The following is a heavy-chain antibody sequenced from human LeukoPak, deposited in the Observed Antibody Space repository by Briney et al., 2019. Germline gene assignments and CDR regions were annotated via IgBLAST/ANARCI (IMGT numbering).Heavy chain of an antibody. CDR1: GASINSYY. Sequence: PSETLSLTCTVSGASINSYYWSWIRQPAGKGLEWIGRVYSSGSTNYNPSLKSRVTMSVETSKKQLSLKLSSVTAADTAVYYCARDVSVTTGRYYYFGVDVWGQGTTVIVSS. CDR2: VYSSGST. D-gene: IGHD4-17*01. J-gene: IGHJ6*02. V-gene: IGHV4-4*07. CDR3: ARDVSVTTGRYYYFGVDV.